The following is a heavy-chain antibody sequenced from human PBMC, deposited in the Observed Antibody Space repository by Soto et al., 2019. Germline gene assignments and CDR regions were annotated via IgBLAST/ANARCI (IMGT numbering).Heavy chain of an antibody. CDR3: ARRVRWEPSYFDY. CDR2: ISGSGGST. Sequence: PGGSLRLSCAASGFTFSSYAMSWVRQAPGKGLEWVSAISGSGGSTYYADSVKGRFTISRDNAKNSLYLQMNSLRAEDTAVYYCARRVRWEPSYFDYWGQGTLVTVSS. V-gene: IGHV3-23*01. D-gene: IGHD1-26*01. CDR1: GFTFSSYA. J-gene: IGHJ4*02.